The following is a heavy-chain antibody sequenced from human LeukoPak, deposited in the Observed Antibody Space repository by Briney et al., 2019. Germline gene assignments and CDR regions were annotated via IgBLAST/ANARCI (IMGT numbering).Heavy chain of an antibody. CDR3: ARGSSGDFWSGYSRYLDY. CDR1: GYSFTSNW. J-gene: IGHJ4*02. V-gene: IGHV5-51*01. CDR2: IYPDDFDT. Sequence: GESLKISCKGSGYSFTSNWIGWVRQMPGKGLEWVGLIYPDDFDTTYSPSFQGQVSISADKSISTAYLQWSSLKTSDPAMYYCARGSSGDFWSGYSRYLDYWGQGTLVTVSS. D-gene: IGHD3-3*01.